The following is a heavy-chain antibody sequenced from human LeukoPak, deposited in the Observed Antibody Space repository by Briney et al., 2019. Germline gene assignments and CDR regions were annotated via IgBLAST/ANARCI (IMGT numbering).Heavy chain of an antibody. CDR3: ARVRTAMEIGAY. D-gene: IGHD5-18*01. Sequence: GGSLRLSCAASGFTFSDYWMSWVRQAPGKGLEWVSLISEDGDTYYGDSVKGRFTVSRDNSKNSLYLQMNSLRTEDTGLYYCARVRTAMEIGAYWGQGTLVTVSS. CDR1: GFTFSDYW. J-gene: IGHJ4*02. V-gene: IGHV3-43*02. CDR2: ISEDGDT.